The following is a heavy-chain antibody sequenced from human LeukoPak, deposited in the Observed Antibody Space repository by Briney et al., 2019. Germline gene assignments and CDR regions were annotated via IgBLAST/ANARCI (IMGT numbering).Heavy chain of an antibody. CDR3: ARFEYGYSADY. V-gene: IGHV4-34*01. Sequence: SETLSLSCTVYGGSSSDYYWTWIRQPPGKGLEWIGEISHVGITNYSPSVQSRIKISIDPSNNQVSLKLTSLTAADTALYYYARFEYGYSADYWGQGTLVAVSS. CDR2: ISHVGIT. J-gene: IGHJ4*02. CDR1: GGSSSDYY. D-gene: IGHD5-24*01.